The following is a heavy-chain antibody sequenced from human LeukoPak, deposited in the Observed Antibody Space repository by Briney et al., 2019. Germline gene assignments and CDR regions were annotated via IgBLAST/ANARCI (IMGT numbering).Heavy chain of an antibody. V-gene: IGHV7-4-1*01. D-gene: IGHD2-2*01. CDR1: GYTFTSYA. J-gene: IGHJ6*02. CDR3: AREIGYCSSTSCGPSYYYYGMDV. CDR2: INTNTGNP. Sequence: GASVKVSCKASGYTFTSYAMNWVRQAPGQGLEWMGWINTNTGNPTYAQGFTGRFVFSLDTSVSTAYLQICSLKAEDTAVYYCAREIGYCSSTSCGPSYYYYGMDVWGQGTTVTVPS.